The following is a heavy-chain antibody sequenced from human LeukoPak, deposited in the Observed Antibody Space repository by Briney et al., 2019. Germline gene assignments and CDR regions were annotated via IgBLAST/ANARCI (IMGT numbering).Heavy chain of an antibody. Sequence: SETLSLTCTVPGGSISSYYWSWIRKPAGKGLEWIGRIYTSGSTNYNPSLKSRVTMSVDTSKNQFSLKLSSVTAADTAVYYCARASDFWSGYPDAFDIWGQGTMVTVSS. CDR1: GGSISSYY. D-gene: IGHD3-3*01. CDR2: IYTSGST. J-gene: IGHJ3*02. CDR3: ARASDFWSGYPDAFDI. V-gene: IGHV4-4*07.